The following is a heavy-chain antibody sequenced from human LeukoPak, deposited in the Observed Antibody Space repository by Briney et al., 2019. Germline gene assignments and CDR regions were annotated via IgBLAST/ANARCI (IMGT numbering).Heavy chain of an antibody. CDR3: ARRGYSSGWYSDY. CDR2: IFSTGSA. D-gene: IGHD6-19*01. V-gene: IGHV4-39*01. CDR1: GGSISNSNYY. Sequence: SDPLSLTCTVSGGSISNSNYYWHWIRKPPGEGLEWIGSIFSTGSAYYNPALDSRFTISVDTSKNQFSLRLSSVTAADTAVYYCARRGYSSGWYSDYWGQGTLVTVSS. J-gene: IGHJ4*02.